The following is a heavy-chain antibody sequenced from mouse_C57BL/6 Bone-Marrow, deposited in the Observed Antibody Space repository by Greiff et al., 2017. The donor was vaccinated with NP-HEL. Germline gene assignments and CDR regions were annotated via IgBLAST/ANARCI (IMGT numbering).Heavy chain of an antibody. CDR2: IDPETGGT. D-gene: IGHD1-1*01. V-gene: IGHV1-15*01. Sequence: VKLQESGAELVRPGASVTLSCKASGYTFTDYEMHWVKQTPVHGLEWIGAIDPETGGTAYNQKFKGKAILTADKSSSTAYMELRSLTSEDSAVYYCTNYPAYWGQGTLVTVSA. CDR3: TNYPAY. CDR1: GYTFTDYE. J-gene: IGHJ3*01.